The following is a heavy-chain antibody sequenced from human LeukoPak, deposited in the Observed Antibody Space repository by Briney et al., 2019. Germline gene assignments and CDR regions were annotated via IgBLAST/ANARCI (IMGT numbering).Heavy chain of an antibody. CDR3: ARDARTSGYDTGWLDP. V-gene: IGHV4-59*01. Sequence: PSETLSLTCTVSGGSISSFFWSWIRQPPGKGLEWIGYIFYNGITNYNPSLKSRVTISVDTSKNQFSLNLNSVTAADTAVYYCARDARTSGYDTGWLDPWGQGTLVTVSS. CDR2: IFYNGIT. J-gene: IGHJ5*02. D-gene: IGHD5-12*01. CDR1: GGSISSFF.